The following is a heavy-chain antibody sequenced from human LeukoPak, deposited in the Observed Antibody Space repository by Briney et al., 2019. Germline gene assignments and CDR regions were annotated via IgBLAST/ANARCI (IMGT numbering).Heavy chain of an antibody. J-gene: IGHJ4*02. Sequence: PGGSLRLSCAASGFTFSSYAMHWVRQAPGKGLEWVAVISYDGSNKYYADSVKGRFTISRDNSKNTLYLQMNSLRAEDTAVYYCARYRIGQTGYFDYWGQGTLVTVSS. D-gene: IGHD7-27*01. CDR1: GFTFSSYA. V-gene: IGHV3-30*04. CDR3: ARYRIGQTGYFDY. CDR2: ISYDGSNK.